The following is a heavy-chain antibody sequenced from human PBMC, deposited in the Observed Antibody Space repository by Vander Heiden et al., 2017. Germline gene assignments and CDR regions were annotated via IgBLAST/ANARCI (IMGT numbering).Heavy chain of an antibody. CDR3: ARDQISGIVVVVAATPKDYYYGMDV. V-gene: IGHV1-69*01. CDR1: GGTVSSYA. D-gene: IGHD2-15*01. Sequence: QVQLVQSGAEVKKPGSSVKVSCKASGGTVSSYAISWVRQAPGQGLEWMGGIIPIFGTANYAQKFQGRVTITADESTSTAYMELSSLRSEDTAVYYCARDQISGIVVVVAATPKDYYYGMDVWGQGTTVTVSS. J-gene: IGHJ6*02. CDR2: IIPIFGTA.